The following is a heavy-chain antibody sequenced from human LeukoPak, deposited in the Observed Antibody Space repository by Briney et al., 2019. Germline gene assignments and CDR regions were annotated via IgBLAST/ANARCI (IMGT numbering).Heavy chain of an antibody. CDR2: ISASGGST. CDR1: GFTFSSYA. D-gene: IGHD6-13*01. V-gene: IGHV3-23*01. CDR3: ATRSGIAAATTNYYYGMDV. Sequence: GGCLRLSCAASGFTFSSYAMTWVRQASGKGREWVAAISASGGSTFHADSVQGRFIISRDNSKNTLYLQMSSLRAEGTALYYCATRSGIAAATTNYYYGMDVWGQGTTVTVSS. J-gene: IGHJ6*01.